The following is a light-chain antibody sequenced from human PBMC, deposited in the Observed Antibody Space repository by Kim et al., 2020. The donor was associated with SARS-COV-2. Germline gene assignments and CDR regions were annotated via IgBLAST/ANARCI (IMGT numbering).Light chain of an antibody. CDR2: KAS. V-gene: IGKV1-5*03. J-gene: IGKJ1*01. CDR1: QYITRR. CDR3: QQTDPYPGT. Sequence: GERVTITCRASQYITRRLAWYQQKPGKAPKVLISKASTLESGGPSTFSGSGSGTDFTLTISSLQPDEFAIYYCQQTDPYPGTFGQGTKV.